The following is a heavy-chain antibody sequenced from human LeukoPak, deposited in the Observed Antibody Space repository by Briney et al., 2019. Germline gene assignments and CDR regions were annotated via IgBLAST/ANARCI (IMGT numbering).Heavy chain of an antibody. J-gene: IGHJ5*02. D-gene: IGHD3-10*01. CDR3: ARPLMYYYGSETYYWFDR. Sequence: GGSLRLSCAASGFTFSSYEMNWVRQAPGKGLEWASYISGRGSTIYYADSVKGRFTISRDNAKNSLYLQMNSLRAEDTAMYYCARPLMYYYGSETYYWFDRWGQGTLVTVSS. CDR1: GFTFSSYE. CDR2: ISGRGSTI. V-gene: IGHV3-48*03.